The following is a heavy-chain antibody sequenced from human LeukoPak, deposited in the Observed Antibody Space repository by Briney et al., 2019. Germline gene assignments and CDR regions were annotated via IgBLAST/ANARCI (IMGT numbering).Heavy chain of an antibody. V-gene: IGHV4-59*01. J-gene: IGHJ4*02. CDR1: GGSISSYY. CDR3: ARGSIAVAGTFDY. Sequence: SETLSLTCTVSGGSISSYYWSWIRQPPGKGLEWIGYIYYSRGTNYNPSLKSRVTISVDTSKNQFSLKLSSVTAADTAVYYCARGSIAVAGTFDYWGQGTLVTVSS. CDR2: IYYSRGT. D-gene: IGHD6-19*01.